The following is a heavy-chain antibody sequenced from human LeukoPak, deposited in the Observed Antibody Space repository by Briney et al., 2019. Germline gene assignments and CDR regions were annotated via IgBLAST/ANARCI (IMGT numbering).Heavy chain of an antibody. CDR2: ISGSGGST. J-gene: IGHJ4*02. CDR3: AKGVVATTGDYFDY. Sequence: GGSLRLSCAASGFTFSGYAMSWVRQAPGKGLEWVSGISGSGGSTYYADSVKGRFTISRDNSKNTLYLQMNSLRAEDTAVYYYAKGVVATTGDYFDYWGQGTLVTVSS. D-gene: IGHD2-15*01. CDR1: GFTFSGYA. V-gene: IGHV3-23*01.